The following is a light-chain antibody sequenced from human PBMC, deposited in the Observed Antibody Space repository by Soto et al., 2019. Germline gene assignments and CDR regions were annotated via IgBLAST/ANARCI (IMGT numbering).Light chain of an antibody. CDR1: QDIARS. CDR3: QQYHTCPYT. J-gene: IGKJ2*01. V-gene: IGKV1-33*01. Sequence: DIQLTQSPSSLSASVGDRVTLACQASQDIARSLSWFQQKPGKAPNLLIYAASDSEAGVPSRFSAGGSGTNFSLLISSLQPQDSATYYCQQYHTCPYTFGRGTKL. CDR2: AAS.